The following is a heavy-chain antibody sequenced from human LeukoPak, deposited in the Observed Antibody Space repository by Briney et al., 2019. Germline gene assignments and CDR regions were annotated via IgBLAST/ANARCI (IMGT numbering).Heavy chain of an antibody. Sequence: SETLSLTCAVYGGSFSGYYWSWIRQPPGKGLEWIGEINHSGSTNYNPSLKSRVTISVDTSKNQFSLKLSSVTTADTAVYYCPRDTYYYDSSGYYRFDYWGQGTLVTVSS. CDR3: PRDTYYYDSSGYYRFDY. D-gene: IGHD3-22*01. CDR1: GGSFSGYY. CDR2: INHSGST. J-gene: IGHJ4*02. V-gene: IGHV4-34*01.